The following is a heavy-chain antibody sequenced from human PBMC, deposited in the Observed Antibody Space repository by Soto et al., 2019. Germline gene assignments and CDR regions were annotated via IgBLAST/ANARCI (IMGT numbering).Heavy chain of an antibody. CDR2: IIPIFGTA. CDR3: AVATVVVPAAHIGPYGMDV. V-gene: IGHV1-69*13. D-gene: IGHD2-2*01. J-gene: IGHJ6*02. Sequence: SEKVSCKASGGTFSSYAISRVRQAPGQGLEWMGGIIPIFGTANYAQKFQGRVTITADESTSTAYMELSSLRSEDTAVYYCAVATVVVPAAHIGPYGMDVWGQGPTVTVSS. CDR1: GGTFSSYA.